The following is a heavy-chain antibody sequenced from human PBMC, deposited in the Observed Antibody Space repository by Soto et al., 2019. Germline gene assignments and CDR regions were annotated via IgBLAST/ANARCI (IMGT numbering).Heavy chain of an antibody. V-gene: IGHV4-31*03. CDR1: GGSISSGGYY. D-gene: IGHD3-10*01. CDR3: ARSNPPMVRGVIIHPFDY. Sequence: QVQLQESGPGLVKPSQTLSLTCTVSGGSISSGGYYWSWIRQHPGKGLEWIGYIYYSGSTYYNPSRTSRVTISVDTSKNQFSLKLSSVTAADTAVYYCARSNPPMVRGVIIHPFDYWGQGTLVTVSS. CDR2: IYYSGST. J-gene: IGHJ4*02.